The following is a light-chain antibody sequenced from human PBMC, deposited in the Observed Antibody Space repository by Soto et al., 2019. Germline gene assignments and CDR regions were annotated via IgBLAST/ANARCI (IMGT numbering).Light chain of an antibody. CDR1: QAISNY. J-gene: IGKJ1*01. Sequence: DIQTTHSPSAMSASVGDRVTITCRASQAISNYLAWFQQKPGKVPKRLIYAASSLQSGVPARFSGSGSGTDFTLSINSLQPEDFATYYCQHYNSYSETFGQGTKVDIK. CDR3: QHYNSYSET. CDR2: AAS. V-gene: IGKV1-17*03.